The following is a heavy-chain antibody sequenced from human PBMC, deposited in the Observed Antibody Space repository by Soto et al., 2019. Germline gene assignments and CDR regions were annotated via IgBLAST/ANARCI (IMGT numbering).Heavy chain of an antibody. CDR1: GGSISSGDYY. CDR3: ARPQTPVTSYAS. J-gene: IGHJ5*02. V-gene: IGHV4-30-4*01. CDR2: IYYSGST. D-gene: IGHD4-17*01. Sequence: SETLSLTCTVSGGSISSGDYYWSWIRQPPGKGLEWIGYIYYSGSTYYNPSLKSRVTISVDTSKNQFSLKLSSVTAADTAVYYCARPQTPVTSYASWGQGTLVTVPS.